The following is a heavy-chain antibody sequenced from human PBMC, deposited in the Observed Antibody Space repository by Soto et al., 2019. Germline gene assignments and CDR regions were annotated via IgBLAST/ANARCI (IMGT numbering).Heavy chain of an antibody. CDR2: ISADNGNT. V-gene: IGHV1-18*01. D-gene: IGHD3-22*01. CDR3: ARVVYYDSSGYTETKGYYYYGMDV. CDR1: GYTFTSYG. J-gene: IGHJ6*02. Sequence: ASVKVSCKASGYTFTSYGISWMRQAPGQGLEWMGWISADNGNTNYAQKLQGRVTMTTDTSTSTAYMELRSLRSDDTAVYYCARVVYYDSSGYTETKGYYYYGMDVWGQGTTVTVSS.